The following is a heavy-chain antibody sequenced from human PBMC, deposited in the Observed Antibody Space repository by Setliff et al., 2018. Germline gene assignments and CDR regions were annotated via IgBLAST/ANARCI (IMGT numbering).Heavy chain of an antibody. CDR1: GGTFSSYA. CDR3: ERDGGNSYGYY. CDR2: IIPILGIA. D-gene: IGHD5-18*01. J-gene: IGHJ4*02. Sequence: SVKVSCKASGGTFSSYAISWVRQAPGQGLGWMGGIIPILGIANYAQKFQGRVTITADKSTSTAYMELSSLRSEDTAVYYCERDGGNSYGYYWGQGTLVTVSS. V-gene: IGHV1-69*10.